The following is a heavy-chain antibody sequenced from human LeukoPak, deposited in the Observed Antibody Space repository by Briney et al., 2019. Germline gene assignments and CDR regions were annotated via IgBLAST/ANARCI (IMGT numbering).Heavy chain of an antibody. J-gene: IGHJ4*02. V-gene: IGHV3-23*01. CDR3: AKRRTNYDILTGDFDY. CDR1: GFTFSSYG. D-gene: IGHD3-9*01. CDR2: ISVSGGNT. Sequence: GGSLRLSCEASGFTFSSYGMSWVRQAPGKGLEWDSGISVSGGNTFYADSVKGRFTISRDNSKNTLYLQMNSLRAEDTAVYYCAKRRTNYDILTGDFDYWGQGTLVTVSS.